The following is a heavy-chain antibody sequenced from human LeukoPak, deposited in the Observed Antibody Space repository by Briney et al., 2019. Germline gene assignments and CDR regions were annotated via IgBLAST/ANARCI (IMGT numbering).Heavy chain of an antibody. CDR1: GYTFTGYY. CDR2: INPNSGGT. Sequence: GASVKVSCKASGYTFTGYYMHWVRQAPGQGLEWMGGINPNSGGTNYAQKFQGRVTMTRDTSISTAYMELSRLRSDDTAVYYCARDYDFWSGYAFDYWGQGTLVTVSS. J-gene: IGHJ4*02. CDR3: ARDYDFWSGYAFDY. V-gene: IGHV1-2*02. D-gene: IGHD3-3*01.